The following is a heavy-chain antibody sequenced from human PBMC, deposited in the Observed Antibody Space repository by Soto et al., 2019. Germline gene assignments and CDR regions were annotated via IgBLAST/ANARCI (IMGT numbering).Heavy chain of an antibody. J-gene: IGHJ5*02. D-gene: IGHD4-17*01. CDR1: GGSFSGYY. CDR3: ASRHLDYGDYYNWFDP. V-gene: IGHV4-34*01. Sequence: QSQTLSLTCAVYGGSFSGYYWSWIRQPPGKGLEWIGEINHSGSTNYNPSLKSRVTISVDTSKNQFSLKLSSVAAADTAVYYCASRHLDYGDYYNWFDPWGQGTLVTVSS. CDR2: INHSGST.